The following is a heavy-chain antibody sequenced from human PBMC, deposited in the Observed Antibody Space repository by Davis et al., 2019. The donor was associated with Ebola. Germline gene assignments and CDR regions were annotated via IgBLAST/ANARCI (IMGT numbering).Heavy chain of an antibody. CDR2: ISYDGSNK. D-gene: IGHD4-17*01. Sequence: GESLKISCAASGFTFSSYAMHWVRQAPGKGLEWVAVISYDGSNKYYADSVKGRFTISRDNSKNTLYLQMNSLRAEDTAVYYRARDRGIYGDYSYYYGMDVWGQGTTVTVSS. CDR1: GFTFSSYA. J-gene: IGHJ6*02. V-gene: IGHV3-30-3*01. CDR3: ARDRGIYGDYSYYYGMDV.